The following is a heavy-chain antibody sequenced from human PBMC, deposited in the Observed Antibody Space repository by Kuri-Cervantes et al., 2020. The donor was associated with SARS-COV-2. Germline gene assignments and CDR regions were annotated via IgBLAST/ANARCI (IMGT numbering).Heavy chain of an antibody. V-gene: IGHV3-30-3*01. CDR3: GKEGGHNEIDY. CDR2: ISYDGSNK. D-gene: IGHD5-24*01. Sequence: GGSLKISCAASGFTFSSYAMHWVRQAPGKGLEWVAVISYDGSNKYYADSVKGRFTISRDNSKNTLSLQMNSLRAEDTAVYYCGKEGGHNEIDYWGQGTLVTVSS. CDR1: GFTFSSYA. J-gene: IGHJ4*02.